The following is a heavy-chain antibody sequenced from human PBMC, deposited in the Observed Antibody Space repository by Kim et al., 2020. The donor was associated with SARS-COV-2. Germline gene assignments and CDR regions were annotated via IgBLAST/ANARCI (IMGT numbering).Heavy chain of an antibody. CDR2: IWYDGSNK. CDR3: ARDLQTYYYDSSGSLDY. J-gene: IGHJ4*02. D-gene: IGHD3-22*01. V-gene: IGHV3-33*01. CDR1: GFTFSSYG. Sequence: GGSLRLSCAASGFTFSSYGMHWVRQAPGKGLEWVSVIWYDGSNKYYTDSVKGRFTISRDNSKNTLYLQMNSLRAEDTAVYYCARDLQTYYYDSSGSLDYWGQGTLVTVSS.